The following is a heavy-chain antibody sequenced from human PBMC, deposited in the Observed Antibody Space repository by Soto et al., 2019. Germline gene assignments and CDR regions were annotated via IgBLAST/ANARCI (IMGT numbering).Heavy chain of an antibody. Sequence: QVQLQESGPGLVKPSETLSLTCTVSGGSISSYYWSWIRQPPGKGLEWIGYIYYSGSTNYYPSLKSRVTISVDTSKNQFSLKLSSVTAADTAVYYCARVHGGSWYYFDYWGQGTLVTVSS. CDR3: ARVHGGSWYYFDY. V-gene: IGHV4-59*01. CDR2: IYYSGST. D-gene: IGHD1-26*01. J-gene: IGHJ4*02. CDR1: GGSISSYY.